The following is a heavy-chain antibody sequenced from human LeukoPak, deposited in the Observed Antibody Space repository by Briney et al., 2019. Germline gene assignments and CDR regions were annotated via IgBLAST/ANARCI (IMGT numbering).Heavy chain of an antibody. Sequence: GGSLRLSCAASGFTFSSYGMSWVRQAPGKGLEWVSAISGSGGSTYYADSVKGRFTISRDNAKNSLYLHMNSLKPEDTAVYYCARDPRGPTGYDSSARDSFDYWGQGTLVTVSS. CDR3: ARDPRGPTGYDSSARDSFDY. CDR2: ISGSGGST. D-gene: IGHD3-22*01. CDR1: GFTFSSYG. V-gene: IGHV3-23*01. J-gene: IGHJ4*02.